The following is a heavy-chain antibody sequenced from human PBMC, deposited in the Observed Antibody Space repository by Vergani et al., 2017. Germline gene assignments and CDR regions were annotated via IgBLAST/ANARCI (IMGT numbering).Heavy chain of an antibody. V-gene: IGHV5-51*01. D-gene: IGHD1-1*01. J-gene: IGHJ4*02. CDR3: ARHTTYTDS. CDR2: IYPADSDT. Sequence: EVELVQSGPEMRKPGESLKISCKGSEYSFGNYWIGWVRQMPGTGLEWMGFIYPADSDTRYSPSFQGQVTISADKSISTAFLQWDSLKASDTALYYCARHTTYTDSWGQGTLVTVSS. CDR1: EYSFGNYW.